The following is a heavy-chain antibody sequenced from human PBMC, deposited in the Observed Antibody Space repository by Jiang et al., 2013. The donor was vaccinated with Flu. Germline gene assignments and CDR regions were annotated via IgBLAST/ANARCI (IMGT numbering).Heavy chain of an antibody. CDR3: AKDISVAGVGLD. J-gene: IGHJ4*01. V-gene: IGHV3-9*01. CDR1: GFRFDDYA. D-gene: IGHD6-19*01. CDR2: ITWNSGTL. Sequence: EVQLVESGGGLVQPGRSLRLSCAASGFRFDDYAMHWVRQAPGKGLEWVSGITWNSGTLGYADSVRGRFTISRDNAKESLFLQMDSLRAEDTAVYYCAKDISVAGVGLD.